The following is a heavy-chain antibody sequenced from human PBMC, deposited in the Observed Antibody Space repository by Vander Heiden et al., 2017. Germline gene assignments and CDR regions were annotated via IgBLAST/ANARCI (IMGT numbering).Heavy chain of an antibody. CDR1: GFTFSSYS. V-gene: IGHV3-21*01. CDR2: ISSSSSYI. Sequence: EVQLVESGGGLVKPGGSLRLSCAASGFTFSSYSMNWVRQDPGKGLEWVSSISSSSSYIYYADSVKGRFTISRDNAKNSLYLQMNSLRAEDTAVYYCARDRIQLWFYWFDPWGQGTLVTVSS. J-gene: IGHJ5*02. D-gene: IGHD5-18*01. CDR3: ARDRIQLWFYWFDP.